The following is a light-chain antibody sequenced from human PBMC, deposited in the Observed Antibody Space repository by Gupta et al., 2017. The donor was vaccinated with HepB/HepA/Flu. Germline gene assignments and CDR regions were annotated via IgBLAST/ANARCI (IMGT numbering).Light chain of an antibody. V-gene: IGLV2-14*01. Sequence: SALTPTASVSGSPGQSITISCTGTSSDVGGYNYVDWYQQHPGKAPKPMIYDVSNRPPGVANRFSCSKSGNTSSLTISGLQAEDEADYYCSSYTISSTYVFGTGTKVTVL. J-gene: IGLJ1*01. CDR3: SSYTISSTYV. CDR1: SSDVGGYNY. CDR2: DVS.